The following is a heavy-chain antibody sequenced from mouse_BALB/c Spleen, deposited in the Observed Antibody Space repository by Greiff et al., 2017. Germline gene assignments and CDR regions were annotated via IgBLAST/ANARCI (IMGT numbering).Heavy chain of an antibody. CDR3: ARDRRDYYGYVAY. CDR1: GYSITSGYY. D-gene: IGHD1-1*01. CDR2: ISYDGSN. Sequence: ESGPGLVKPSQSLSLTCSVTGYSITSGYYWNWIRQFPGNKLEWMGYISYDGSNNYNPSLKNRISITRDTSKNQFFLKLNSVTTEDTATYYCARDRRDYYGYVAYWGQGTTLTVSS. J-gene: IGHJ2*01. V-gene: IGHV3-6*02.